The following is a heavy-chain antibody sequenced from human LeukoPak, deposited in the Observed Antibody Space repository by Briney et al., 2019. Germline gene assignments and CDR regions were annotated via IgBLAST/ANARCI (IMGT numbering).Heavy chain of an antibody. CDR3: ARGGFRPKT. V-gene: IGHV4-59*02. CDR2: IYYSGST. CDR1: GASVTTYY. D-gene: IGHD5-12*01. J-gene: IGHJ5*02. Sequence: SETLSLTCTVSGASVTTYYWSWVRQPPGKGLEYIGYIYYSGSTSYNPSLKSRVTMSVDTSKNQVSLSLNSVTAADTAVYYCARGGFRPKTWGQGTLVTVSS.